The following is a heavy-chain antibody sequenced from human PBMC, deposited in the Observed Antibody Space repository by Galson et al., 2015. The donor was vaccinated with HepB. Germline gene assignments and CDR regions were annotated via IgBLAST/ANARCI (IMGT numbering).Heavy chain of an antibody. D-gene: IGHD6-19*01. CDR1: GFTFSSYS. CDR2: ISSSSSTI. V-gene: IGHV3-48*01. J-gene: IGHJ4*02. Sequence: SLRLSCAASGFTFSSYSMNWVRQAPGKGLEWVSYISSSSSTIYYADSVKGRFTISRDNAKNSLYLQMNSLRAEDTAVYYCARDSSGYTDQFDYWGQGTLVTVSS. CDR3: ARDSSGYTDQFDY.